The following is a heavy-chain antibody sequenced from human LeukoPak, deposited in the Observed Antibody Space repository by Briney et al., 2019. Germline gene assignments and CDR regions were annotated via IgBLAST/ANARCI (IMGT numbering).Heavy chain of an antibody. CDR1: GFTFSSYA. CDR3: AKDLDIVVVPAAPGDWFDP. V-gene: IGHV3-23*01. Sequence: PGGSLRLSCAASGFTFSSYAMSWVRQAPGKGLEWVSAISGSGGSTYYADSVKGRFTISRDNSKNTLYLQMNSLRAEDTAVYYCAKDLDIVVVPAAPGDWFDPWGQGTLVTVSS. CDR2: ISGSGGST. J-gene: IGHJ5*02. D-gene: IGHD2-2*03.